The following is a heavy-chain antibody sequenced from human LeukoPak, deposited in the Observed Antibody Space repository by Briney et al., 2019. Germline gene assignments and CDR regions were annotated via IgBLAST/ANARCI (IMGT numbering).Heavy chain of an antibody. J-gene: IGHJ4*02. Sequence: ASVKVSCKASGYTFTSYGITWVRQAPGQGLEWMGWISAYNGNTNYAQKLQGRVTMTTDTSTSTAYMELRSLRSDDTAVYYCARGSKDYGDYYFVCWGQGTLVTVSS. D-gene: IGHD4-17*01. V-gene: IGHV1-18*01. CDR2: ISAYNGNT. CDR3: ARGSKDYGDYYFVC. CDR1: GYTFTSYG.